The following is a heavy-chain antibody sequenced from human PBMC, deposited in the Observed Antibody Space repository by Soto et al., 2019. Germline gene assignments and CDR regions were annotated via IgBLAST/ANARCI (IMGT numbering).Heavy chain of an antibody. D-gene: IGHD6-13*01. CDR3: AKSYSSNWYDYFDY. V-gene: IGHV3-23*01. CDR2: VNDGGDRT. CDR1: GGTFSTYA. J-gene: IGHJ4*02. Sequence: PGGSLRLSCAASGGTFSTYAMSWVRQAPGKGLEWVSTVNDGGDRTYYGDSVKGRFTISRDNFKNTVFLQMSSLGAEDTAVYFCAKSYSSNWYDYFDYWGQGTLVTVSS.